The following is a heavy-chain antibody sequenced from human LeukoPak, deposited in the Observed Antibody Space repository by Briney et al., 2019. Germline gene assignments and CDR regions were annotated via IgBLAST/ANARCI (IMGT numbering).Heavy chain of an antibody. J-gene: IGHJ5*02. D-gene: IGHD2-2*01. CDR3: VRGLYCTTSSCSA. V-gene: IGHV1-69*13. Sequence: SVKVSCKASGGTFNSYAISWVRQAPGQGLEWVGGINPLFGTSNYAQKFQGRVTITADESTTTAYMEFSSLRSEDTAVYYCVRGLYCTTSSCSAWGQGTLVTVSS. CDR1: GGTFNSYA. CDR2: INPLFGTS.